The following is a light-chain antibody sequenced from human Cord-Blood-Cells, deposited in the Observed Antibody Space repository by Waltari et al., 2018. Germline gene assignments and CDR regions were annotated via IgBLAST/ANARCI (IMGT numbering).Light chain of an antibody. CDR3: QQSYSTPWT. CDR2: AAS. V-gene: IGKV1-39*01. J-gene: IGKJ1*01. CDR1: QSISSY. Sequence: IQDAQSSSSLSAFVGDRIPITCRASQSISSYLNWYQQKPGKAPKLLIYAASSLQSGVPSRFSGSGSGTDFTLTISSLQPEDFATYYCQQSYSTPWTFGQGTKVEIK.